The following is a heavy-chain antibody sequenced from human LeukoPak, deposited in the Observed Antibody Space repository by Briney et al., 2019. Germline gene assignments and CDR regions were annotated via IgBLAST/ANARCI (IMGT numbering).Heavy chain of an antibody. D-gene: IGHD6-19*01. V-gene: IGHV3-66*01. CDR2: IYGGGDA. CDR1: GFTFSITY. Sequence: GGSLRLSCTASGFTFSITYMAWVRQAPGKGLEWVSVIYGGGDAYYADSVKGRFIIARDNSKKTLSLQMNNLRVDDTAVYYCARVQFQWFNPWGPGALVTVSS. J-gene: IGHJ5*02. CDR3: ARVQFQWFNP.